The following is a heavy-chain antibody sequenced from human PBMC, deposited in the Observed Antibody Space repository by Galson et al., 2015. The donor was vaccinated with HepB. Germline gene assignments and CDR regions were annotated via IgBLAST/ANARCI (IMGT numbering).Heavy chain of an antibody. V-gene: IGHV3-73*01. Sequence: SLRLSCAASGFTFSGSAIHWVRQASGKGLAWVGRLRRKANSYATAYAASVKGRFTISRDDSRNTAYLQMNSLKTEDTAVYYCTPTVTLRGFDYWGQGTLVTVSS. D-gene: IGHD4-17*01. CDR1: GFTFSGSA. J-gene: IGHJ4*02. CDR2: LRRKANSYAT. CDR3: TPTVTLRGFDY.